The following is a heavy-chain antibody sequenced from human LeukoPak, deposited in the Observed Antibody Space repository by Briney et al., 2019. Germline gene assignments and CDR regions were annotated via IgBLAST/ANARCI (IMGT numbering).Heavy chain of an antibody. CDR2: IRSKANSYAT. V-gene: IGHV3-73*01. J-gene: IGHJ6*02. CDR1: GFTFSGSA. CDR3: TSSLPYYYYYGMDV. Sequence: QAGGSLRLSCAASGFTFSGSAMHWVRQASGKGLEWVGRIRSKANSYATAYAASVKGRFTISRDDSKNTAYLQMNSLKTEDTAVYYCTSSLPYYYYYGMDVWGQGTTVTVSS.